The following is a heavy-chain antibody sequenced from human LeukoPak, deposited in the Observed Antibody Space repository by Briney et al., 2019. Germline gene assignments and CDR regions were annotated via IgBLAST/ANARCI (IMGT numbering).Heavy chain of an antibody. CDR3: ARDLNDYFDY. CDR2: IYYSGST. CDR1: GGSISSGGYY. Sequence: SQTLSLTCTVSGGSISSGGYYWSWIRQHPGKGLEWIGYIYYSGSTYYNPSLKSRVTISVDTSKNQFSLKLSFVTAADTAVYYCARDLNDYFDYWGQGTLVTVSS. J-gene: IGHJ4*02. D-gene: IGHD3-9*01. V-gene: IGHV4-31*03.